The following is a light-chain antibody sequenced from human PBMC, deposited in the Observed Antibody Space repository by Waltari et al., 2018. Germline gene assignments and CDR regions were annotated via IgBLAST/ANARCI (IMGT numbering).Light chain of an antibody. CDR2: DAS. J-gene: IGKJ5*01. CDR1: QLVSNY. Sequence: EVVLTQSPATLSLSPGERATLSCRASQLVSNYLAWYQQKPGQAPRLLIYDASNRATGTPARFSGSGSGTDFTLTISSLEPEDFAVYYCQQRRNWPPITFGQGTRLEIK. V-gene: IGKV3-11*01. CDR3: QQRRNWPPIT.